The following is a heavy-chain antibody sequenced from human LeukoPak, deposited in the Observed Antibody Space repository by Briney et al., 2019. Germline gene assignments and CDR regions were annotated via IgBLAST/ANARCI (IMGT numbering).Heavy chain of an antibody. CDR2: IYYSGST. Sequence: PSETLSLTCTVSGGSINSYYWTWIRQPPGKGLEWIGYIYYSGSTNYNPSLKSRVTMSVDTSKNQFSLKLSSVTAADTAVYYCARVDLYSSSWRASNWFDPWGQGTLVTVSS. V-gene: IGHV4-59*08. J-gene: IGHJ5*02. CDR3: ARVDLYSSSWRASNWFDP. D-gene: IGHD6-13*01. CDR1: GGSINSYY.